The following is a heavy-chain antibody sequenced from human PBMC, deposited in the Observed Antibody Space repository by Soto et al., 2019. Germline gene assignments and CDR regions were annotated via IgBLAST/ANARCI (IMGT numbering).Heavy chain of an antibody. CDR1: GFTFDHFA. D-gene: IGHD3-10*01. CDR2: ITSKRYGGTT. V-gene: IGHV3-49*04. CDR3: TRVPPNNYGSGTYPFDY. J-gene: IGHJ4*02. Sequence: EVQLVESGGGLAQPGRSLRLSCTASGFTFDHFAVTWVRQAPGRGLERVGFITSKRYGGTTEYAASVKGRFAISRDDSRSIAYLQMNSLKTEDTAVYYCTRVPPNNYGSGTYPFDYWGQGALVTVSS.